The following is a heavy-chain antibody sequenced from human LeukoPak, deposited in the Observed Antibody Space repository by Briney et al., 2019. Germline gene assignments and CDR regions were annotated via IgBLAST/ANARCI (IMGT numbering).Heavy chain of an antibody. CDR3: ARDLGYCTNGVCYRNWFDP. D-gene: IGHD2-8*01. CDR1: GYTFTSYG. V-gene: IGHV1-18*01. J-gene: IGHJ5*02. CDR2: ISAYNGNT. Sequence: ASVKVSCKASGYTFTSYGISWVRQAPGQGLEWMGWISAYNGNTNYAQKLQGRVTMTTDTSTSIAYMELRSLRSDDTAVYYCARDLGYCTNGVCYRNWFDPWGQGTLVTVSS.